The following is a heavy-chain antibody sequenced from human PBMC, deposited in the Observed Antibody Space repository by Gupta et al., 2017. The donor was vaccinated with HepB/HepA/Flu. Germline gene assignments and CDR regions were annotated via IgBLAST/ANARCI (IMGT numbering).Heavy chain of an antibody. CDR2: IDHTWTT. J-gene: IGHJ4*02. Sequence: QLQLQESRPGLVKPSETLSLTCTVSGGAIINSDYFWVWVRQPPGKGLEWIGSIDHTWTTFYTGSLQKRLSLSGDTSRNQFSLTLVAVTAADSALYFCASLHLAPTGNLFDRWGQGTLVTVSS. V-gene: IGHV4-39*01. CDR1: GGAIINSDYF. CDR3: ASLHLAPTGNLFDR. D-gene: IGHD1-1*01.